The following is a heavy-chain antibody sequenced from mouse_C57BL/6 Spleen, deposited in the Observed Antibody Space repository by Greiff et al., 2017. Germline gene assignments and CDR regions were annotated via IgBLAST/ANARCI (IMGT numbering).Heavy chain of an antibody. D-gene: IGHD2-4*01. J-gene: IGHJ4*01. CDR3: ARSGLPSMDY. Sequence: VQRVESGAELVKPGASVKISCKASGYAFSSYWMNWVKQRPGKGLEWIGQIYPGDGDTNYNGKFKGKATLTADKSSSTAYMQLSSLTSEDSAVYFCARSGLPSMDYWGQGTSVTVSS. V-gene: IGHV1-80*01. CDR2: IYPGDGDT. CDR1: GYAFSSYW.